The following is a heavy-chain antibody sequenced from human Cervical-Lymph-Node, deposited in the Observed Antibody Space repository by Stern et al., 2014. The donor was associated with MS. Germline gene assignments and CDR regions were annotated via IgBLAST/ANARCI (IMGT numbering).Heavy chain of an antibody. Sequence: VPLVQSGAEVKKPGASVKVSCKDSGYTFRNHDINWVRQAPGQGLEWMGWMNPDVGTTGYGQRFQGRVTMTRDLSTDTAYMELSRLTSEDTAIYYCARGGLYERGGYYDSLDFWGHGTMVTVSS. CDR2: MNPDVGTT. CDR1: GYTFRNHD. D-gene: IGHD3-22*01. V-gene: IGHV1-8*01. CDR3: ARGGLYERGGYYDSLDF. J-gene: IGHJ3*01.